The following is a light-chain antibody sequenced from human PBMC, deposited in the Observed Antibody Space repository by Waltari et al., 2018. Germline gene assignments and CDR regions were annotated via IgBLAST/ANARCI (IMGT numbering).Light chain of an antibody. CDR1: QSISSKFNYKSY. V-gene: IGKV4-1*01. J-gene: IGKJ1*01. CDR2: WAS. Sequence: DIVMTLSPDSLAVSLGETATINCKSNQSISSKFNYKSYLAWFQQKPGQPPRLLIYWASTRESGVPGRFSGSGSGTDFTLTISSLQAADVAVYYCQQYYTTPLTFGQGTRVEI. CDR3: QQYYTTPLT.